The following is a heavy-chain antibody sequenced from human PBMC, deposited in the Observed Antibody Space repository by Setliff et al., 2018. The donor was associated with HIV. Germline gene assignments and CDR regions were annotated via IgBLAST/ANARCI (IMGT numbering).Heavy chain of an antibody. CDR1: GFTFTSYG. D-gene: IGHD2-2*01. Sequence: WASVKVSCKASGFTFTSYGISWVRQAPGQGLEWMGWISAYNGNTNYAQKLQGRVTMTTDTSTSTAYMELRSLRSDDTAVYYCARGPPIVVVPAALLTFDYWGQGTLVTVSS. CDR2: ISAYNGNT. V-gene: IGHV1-18*01. CDR3: ARGPPIVVVPAALLTFDY. J-gene: IGHJ4*02.